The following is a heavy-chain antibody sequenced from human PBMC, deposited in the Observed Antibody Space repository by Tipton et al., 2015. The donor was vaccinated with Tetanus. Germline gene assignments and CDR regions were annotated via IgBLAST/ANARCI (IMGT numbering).Heavy chain of an antibody. V-gene: IGHV4-59*01. CDR1: GFMFSSYT. CDR2: ISSSGST. CDR3: ARANYDSSKKGPFDA. Sequence: LRLSCAASGFMFSSYTMSWVRQAPGKGLEWLAYISSSGSTNSNYFHKSRITMSRDTSKNQFSLKLASVTAADSAVYFCARANYDSSKKGPFDAWGQGILVIVSA. J-gene: IGHJ4*02. D-gene: IGHD3-3*01.